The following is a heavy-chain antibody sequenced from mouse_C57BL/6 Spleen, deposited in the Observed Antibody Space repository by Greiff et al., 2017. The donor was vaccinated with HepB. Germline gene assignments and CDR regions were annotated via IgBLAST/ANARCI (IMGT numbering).Heavy chain of an antibody. J-gene: IGHJ3*01. CDR3: TAQATSFAY. Sequence: EVKLVESGGGLVQPGGSMKLSCVASGFTFSNYWMNWVRQSPEKGLEWVAQIRLKSDNYATHYAESVKGRFTISRDDSKSSVYLQMNNLRAEDTGIYYCTAQATSFAYWGQGPLVTVSA. CDR1: GFTFSNYW. D-gene: IGHD3-2*02. CDR2: IRLKSDNYAT. V-gene: IGHV6-3*01.